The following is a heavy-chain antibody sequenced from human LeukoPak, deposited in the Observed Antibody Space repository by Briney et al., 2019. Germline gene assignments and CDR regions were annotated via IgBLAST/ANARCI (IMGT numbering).Heavy chain of an antibody. Sequence: GGSLRLSCAASGFTFGSHAISWVRQAPGKGLEWVAVISYDGSNKYYADSVKGRFTISRDNSKNTLSLQMNSLRAEDTAVYYCARDCVTSRYYYYGMDVWGQGTTVTVSS. CDR1: GFTFGSHA. J-gene: IGHJ6*02. CDR3: ARDCVTSRYYYYGMDV. D-gene: IGHD5/OR15-5a*01. CDR2: ISYDGSNK. V-gene: IGHV3-30*04.